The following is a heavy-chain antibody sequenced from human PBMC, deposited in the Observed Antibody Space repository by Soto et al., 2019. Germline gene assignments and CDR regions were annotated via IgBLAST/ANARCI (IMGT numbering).Heavy chain of an antibody. Sequence: QVQLVESGGGVVQPGRSLRLSCAASGFTFSAYAMNWVRQAPGKGLEWVAVISSDGSDAYYADSVKGRFTISRDNSKNTLFLQMKSMTADDRAGYCCASSDVKYDGYPCDYWGQGTVVPVSS. CDR2: ISSDGSDA. D-gene: IGHD5-12*01. V-gene: IGHV3-30*01. CDR3: ASSDVKYDGYPCDY. J-gene: IGHJ4*02. CDR1: GFTFSAYA.